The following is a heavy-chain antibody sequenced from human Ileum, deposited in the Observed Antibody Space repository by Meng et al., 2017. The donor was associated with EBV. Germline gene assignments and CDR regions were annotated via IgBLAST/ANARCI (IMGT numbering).Heavy chain of an antibody. J-gene: IGHJ4*02. CDR2: IHHTEST. Sequence: QGQLQVAGPGLVKPSGTLSLTCAVSGGSISSSNWWSWVRQAPGKGLEWIGEIHHTESTNYNPSLKSRVTISVDKSKNQFSLKLSSVTAADTAVYYCARESYSDSSGYYSLDYWGQGSLVTVSS. CDR3: ARESYSDSSGYYSLDY. V-gene: IGHV4-4*02. D-gene: IGHD3-22*01. CDR1: GGSISSSNW.